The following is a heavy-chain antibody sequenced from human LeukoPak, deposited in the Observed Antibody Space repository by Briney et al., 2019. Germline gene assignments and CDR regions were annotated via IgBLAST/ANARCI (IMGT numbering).Heavy chain of an antibody. J-gene: IGHJ4*02. CDR1: GGSISSYY. D-gene: IGHD1-26*01. Sequence: PSETLSLTCTVSGGSISSYYWGWIRQPPGKGLEWIGYIYYSGSTNYNPSLKSRVTISVDTSKNQFSLKLSSVTAADTAVYYCARHEGGSYFDYFDYWGQGTLVTVSS. V-gene: IGHV4-59*08. CDR2: IYYSGST. CDR3: ARHEGGSYFDYFDY.